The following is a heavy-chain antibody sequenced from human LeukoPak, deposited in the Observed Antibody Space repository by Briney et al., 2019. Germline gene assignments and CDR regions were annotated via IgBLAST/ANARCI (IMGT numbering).Heavy chain of an antibody. J-gene: IGHJ6*03. CDR1: VGSVSSYY. V-gene: IGHV4-59*02. CDR2: IYYSGST. D-gene: IGHD5-18*01. Sequence: SETLFLTCTESVGSVSSYYWSWSRQPPGKGLEWIGYIYYSGSTNYNPSLKSRVTISVDTSKNQFSLKLSSVTAADTAVYYCARTTEGGYTYDYFYYYYMDVWGKGTTVTISS. CDR3: ARTTEGGYTYDYFYYYYMDV.